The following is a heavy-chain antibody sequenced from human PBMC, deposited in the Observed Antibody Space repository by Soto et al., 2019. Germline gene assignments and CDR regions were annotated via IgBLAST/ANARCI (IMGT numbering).Heavy chain of an antibody. CDR1: GDSISSVGHY. CDR2: IYYSGST. CDR3: ARYKGRIYYYYYGMDV. Sequence: PSETLSLTCSVSGDSISSVGHYWTWIRQQPGKGLEWIGYIYYSGSTDYNPSLKSRVSISVDTSKNQFSLKLSSVTAADTAVYYCARYKGRIYYYYYGMDVWGQGTTVTVSS. V-gene: IGHV4-31*03. D-gene: IGHD1-1*01. J-gene: IGHJ6*02.